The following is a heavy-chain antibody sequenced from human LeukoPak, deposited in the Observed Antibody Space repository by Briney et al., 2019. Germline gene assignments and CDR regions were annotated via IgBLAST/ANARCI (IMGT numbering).Heavy chain of an antibody. V-gene: IGHV3-21*01. J-gene: IGHJ5*01. CDR1: GFIFSSFS. D-gene: IGHD3-10*01. CDR3: ARDFPSRFGEGFDF. CDR2: ISSSSTYI. Sequence: PGGSLRLSCAASGFIFSSFSMNWVRQVPGKGLEWVSSISSSSTYIFYADSVKGRFSIPRDDAKNSLYLQMNSLRAEDTAVYYCARDFPSRFGEGFDFWGQGTLVTVSS.